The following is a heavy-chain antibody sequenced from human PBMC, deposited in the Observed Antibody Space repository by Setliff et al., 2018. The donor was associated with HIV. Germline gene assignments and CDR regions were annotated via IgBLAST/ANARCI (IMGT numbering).Heavy chain of an antibody. CDR1: GYTFSNHW. CDR3: VRSGGNGELYGS. Sequence: PGESLKISCKAFGYTFSNHWIGWVRQAPGKGLEWMGIIYPGASNATYSPAFQGQVSISIVTSLATTRLQWTRLKASDTATYYCVRSGGNGELYGSWGPGTPVTVSS. V-gene: IGHV5-51*01. D-gene: IGHD3-10*01. J-gene: IGHJ4*01. CDR2: IYPGASNA.